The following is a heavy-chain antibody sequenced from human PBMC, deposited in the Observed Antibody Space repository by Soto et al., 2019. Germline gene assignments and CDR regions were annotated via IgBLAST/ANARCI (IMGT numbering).Heavy chain of an antibody. V-gene: IGHV1-46*01. CDR2: INPNGGGT. Sequence: QVQLVQSGAEVKKPGASVKVSCKASGYTFISYYIHWVRQAPGQGLEWMGLINPNGGGTSYTQKFQGRVTMTRDTSTTTVYMELSSLRSEDTAVYYCARSQAVPPYKYYYYYGMDVWGQGTTVTVSS. J-gene: IGHJ6*02. CDR3: ARSQAVPPYKYYYYYGMDV. CDR1: GYTFISYY. D-gene: IGHD6-19*01.